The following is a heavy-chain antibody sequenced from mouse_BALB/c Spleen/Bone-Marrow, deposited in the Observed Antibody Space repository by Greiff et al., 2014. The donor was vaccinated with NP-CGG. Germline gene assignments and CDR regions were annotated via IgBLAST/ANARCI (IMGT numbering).Heavy chain of an antibody. CDR1: GYTFTEYI. J-gene: IGHJ2*01. V-gene: IGHV1-62-2*01. Sequence: QVPLQQSGAGLVKPGASVKLSCKASGYTFTEYIIHWGKQRAGQGLEWIGWFYPGSGSIKYNEKFKDKATLTADKSSSTVYMELSRLTSEDSAVYFCARHEGGGYFDYWGQGTTLTVSS. CDR2: FYPGSGSI. CDR3: ARHEGGGYFDY. D-gene: IGHD1-1*02.